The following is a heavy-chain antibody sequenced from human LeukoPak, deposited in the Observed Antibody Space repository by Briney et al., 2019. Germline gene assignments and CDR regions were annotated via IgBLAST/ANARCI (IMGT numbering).Heavy chain of an antibody. CDR1: GFTFSSYS. Sequence: GGSLRLSCAASGFTFSSYSMNWVRQAPGKGLEWVSSISSSSSYIYYADSVKGRFTISRDNAKNSLYLQMNSLRAEDTAVYYCARSGQQLDAFDIWGQGTMVTVSS. J-gene: IGHJ3*02. CDR2: ISSSSSYI. V-gene: IGHV3-21*01. CDR3: ARSGQQLDAFDI. D-gene: IGHD6-13*01.